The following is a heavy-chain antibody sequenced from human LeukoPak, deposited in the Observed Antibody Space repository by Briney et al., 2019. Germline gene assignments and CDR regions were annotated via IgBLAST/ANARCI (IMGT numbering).Heavy chain of an antibody. J-gene: IGHJ3*02. CDR2: ISSSSSYI. Sequence: PGGSLRLSCAASGFTFSSYRMNWVRQAPGKGLEWVSSISSSSSYIYYADSVKGRFTISRDNAKNSLYLQMNSLRAEDTAVYYCARAVYGFDAFDIWGQGTMVTVST. V-gene: IGHV3-21*01. CDR3: ARAVYGFDAFDI. CDR1: GFTFSSYR. D-gene: IGHD4-17*01.